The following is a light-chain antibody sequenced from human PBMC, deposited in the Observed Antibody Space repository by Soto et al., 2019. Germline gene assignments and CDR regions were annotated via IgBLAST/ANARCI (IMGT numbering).Light chain of an antibody. V-gene: IGKV3-15*01. Sequence: EIVMTQSPATLPVSPGERATLSCRVSQSVSSNLAWYQQKPGQAPRFLIYGASTRATGIPARFSGSGSGTEFTLTISNLQSEDFALYYCQQYNNWPPITFGQGTRLEIK. CDR3: QQYNNWPPIT. J-gene: IGKJ5*01. CDR2: GAS. CDR1: QSVSSN.